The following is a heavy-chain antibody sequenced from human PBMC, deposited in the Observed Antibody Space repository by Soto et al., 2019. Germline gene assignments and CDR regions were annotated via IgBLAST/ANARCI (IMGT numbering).Heavy chain of an antibody. CDR1: GGTFSSYA. V-gene: IGHV1-69*13. J-gene: IGHJ6*02. Sequence: SVKVSCKASGGTFSSYAISWVRQAPGQGLEWMGGIIPIFGTANYAQKFQGGVTITADESTSTAYMELSSLRSEDTAVYYCARDSGSSSSRTGLYYYGMDVWGQGTTVTVSS. D-gene: IGHD6-6*01. CDR3: ARDSGSSSSRTGLYYYGMDV. CDR2: IIPIFGTA.